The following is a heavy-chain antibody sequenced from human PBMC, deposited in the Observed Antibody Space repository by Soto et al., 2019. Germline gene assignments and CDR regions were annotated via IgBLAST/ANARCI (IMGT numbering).Heavy chain of an antibody. CDR3: ARTATQWVRGVITANYYYYYMDV. CDR2: INHSGST. D-gene: IGHD3-10*01. CDR1: GGSFSGYY. V-gene: IGHV4-34*01. Sequence: QVQLQQWGAGLLKPSETLSLTCAVYGGSFSGYYWSWIRQPPGKGLEWIGEINHSGSTNYNPSLKSRVTRSVDTSKKQFSLKLSSVTAADTAVYYCARTATQWVRGVITANYYYYYMDVWGKGTTVTVSS. J-gene: IGHJ6*03.